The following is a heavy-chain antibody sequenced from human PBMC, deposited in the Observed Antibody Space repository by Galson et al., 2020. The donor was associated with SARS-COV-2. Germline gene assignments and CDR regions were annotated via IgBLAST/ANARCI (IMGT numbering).Heavy chain of an antibody. V-gene: IGHV3-21*01. CDR2: ISSSSSYI. CDR1: GFTFSSYS. CDR3: ARDVPYSGSYYAAEYFQH. Sequence: GGSLRLSCAASGFTFSSYSMNWVRQAPGKGLEWVSSISSSSSYIYYADSVKGRFTISRDNAKNSLYLQMNSLRAEDTAAYYCARDVPYSGSYYAAEYFQHWGQGTLVTVSS. J-gene: IGHJ1*01. D-gene: IGHD1-26*01.